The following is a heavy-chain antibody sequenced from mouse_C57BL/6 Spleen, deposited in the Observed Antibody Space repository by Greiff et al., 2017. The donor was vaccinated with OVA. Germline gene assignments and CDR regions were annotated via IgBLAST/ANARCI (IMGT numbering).Heavy chain of an antibody. V-gene: IGHV5-9-1*02. CDR2: ISSGGDYI. CDR3: TRHDWYFDV. J-gene: IGHJ1*03. CDR1: GFTFSSYA. Sequence: DVKLVESGAGLVKPGGSLKLSCAASGFTFSSYAMSWVRQTPEKRLEWVAYISSGGDYIYYADTVKGRFTISRDNARNTLYLQMSSLKSEDTAMYYCTRHDWYFDVWGTGTTVTVSS.